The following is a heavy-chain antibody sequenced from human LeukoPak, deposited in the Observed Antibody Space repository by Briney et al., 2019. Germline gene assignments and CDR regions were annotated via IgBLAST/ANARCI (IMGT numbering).Heavy chain of an antibody. V-gene: IGHV4-34*01. CDR1: GGSFSGYY. CDR2: INHSGST. Sequence: TSETLSLTCAVYGGSFSGYYRSWIRQPPGKGLEWIGEINHSGSTNYNPSLKSRVTISVDTSKNQFSLKLSSVTAADTAVYYCARGHYGGGFDPWGQGTLVTVSS. CDR3: ARGHYGGGFDP. J-gene: IGHJ5*02. D-gene: IGHD4-23*01.